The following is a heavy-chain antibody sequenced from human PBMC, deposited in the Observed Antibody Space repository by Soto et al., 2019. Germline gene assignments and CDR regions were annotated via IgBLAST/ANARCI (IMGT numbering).Heavy chain of an antibody. D-gene: IGHD6-13*01. CDR1: GFTFDDYA. V-gene: IGHV3-9*01. CDR3: AKDLGTGYYYGMDV. J-gene: IGHJ6*02. CDR2: ISWNSGSI. Sequence: EVQLVESGGGLVQPGRSLRLSCAASGFTFDDYAMHWVRQAPGKGLEWVSGISWNSGSIGYADSVKGRFTISRDNAKNSLYLQMNSLRAEDTALYYCAKDLGTGYYYGMDVWGQGTTVTVSS.